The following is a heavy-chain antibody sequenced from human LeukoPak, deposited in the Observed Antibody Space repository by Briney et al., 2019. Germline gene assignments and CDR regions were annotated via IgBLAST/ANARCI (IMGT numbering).Heavy chain of an antibody. D-gene: IGHD6-13*01. CDR3: ARDGTAAGLYFDL. Sequence: PGGSLRLSCAASGFTFSSYSMNWVRQAPGKGLEWVASIRQDGSEKTYVDSVKGRFTISRGNTKNSLSLQVNSLRVEDTAVYYCARDGTAAGLYFDLWGQGTLVTVSS. CDR1: GFTFSSYS. CDR2: IRQDGSEK. V-gene: IGHV3-7*01. J-gene: IGHJ4*01.